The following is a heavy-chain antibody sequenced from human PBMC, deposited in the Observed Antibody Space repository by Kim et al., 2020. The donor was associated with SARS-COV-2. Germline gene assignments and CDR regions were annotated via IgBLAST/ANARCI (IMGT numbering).Heavy chain of an antibody. V-gene: IGHV4-34*01. Sequence: NYTPSLKSRVTISVDTSKNQFSLKLSSVTAADTAVYYCAGIYHNLDAFDIWGQGTMVTVSS. J-gene: IGHJ3*02. D-gene: IGHD2-2*01. CDR3: AGIYHNLDAFDI.